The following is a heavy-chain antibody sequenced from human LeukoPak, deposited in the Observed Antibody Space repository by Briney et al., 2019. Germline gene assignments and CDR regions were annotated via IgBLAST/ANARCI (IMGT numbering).Heavy chain of an antibody. D-gene: IGHD2-15*01. CDR3: ARGLLDIVVVVADVFDY. V-gene: IGHV4-4*07. CDR2: IYTSGST. J-gene: IGHJ4*02. Sequence: SETLSLTCTVSGGSISSYYWSWIRQPAGKGLEWIGRIYTSGSTNYNPSLKSRVTISVDTSKNQFSLKLSSVTAADTAVYYCARGLLDIVVVVADVFDYWGQGTLVTVSS. CDR1: GGSISSYY.